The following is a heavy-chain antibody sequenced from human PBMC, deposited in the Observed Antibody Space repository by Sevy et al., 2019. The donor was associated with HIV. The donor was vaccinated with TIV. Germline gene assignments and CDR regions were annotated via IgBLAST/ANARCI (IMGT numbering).Heavy chain of an antibody. CDR2: INHSGST. CDR3: AGFVVVPAAMRRFDP. CDR1: GGSFSGYY. V-gene: IGHV4-34*01. D-gene: IGHD2-2*01. Sequence: SETLSLTCAVYGGSFSGYYWSWIRQPPGKGLEWIGEINHSGSTNYNPSLKSRLTISVDTSKNQFSLKLSSVTAADADVYYCAGFVVVPAAMRRFDPWGQGTLVTVSS. J-gene: IGHJ5*02.